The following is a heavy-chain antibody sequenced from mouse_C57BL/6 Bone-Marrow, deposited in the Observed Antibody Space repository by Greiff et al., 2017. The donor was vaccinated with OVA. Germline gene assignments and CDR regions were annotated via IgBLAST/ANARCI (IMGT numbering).Heavy chain of an antibody. CDR1: GFTFSSYA. CDR2: ISDGGSYT. J-gene: IGHJ4*01. D-gene: IGHD1-1*01. V-gene: IGHV5-4*01. Sequence: EVQVVESGGGLVKPGGSLKLSCAASGFTFSSYAMSWVRQTPEKRLEWVATISDGGSYTYYPDNVKGRFTITRDNAKNNLYLQMSHLKSEDTAMYYCARDWHYYGSSPYAMDYWGQGTSVTVSS. CDR3: ARDWHYYGSSPYAMDY.